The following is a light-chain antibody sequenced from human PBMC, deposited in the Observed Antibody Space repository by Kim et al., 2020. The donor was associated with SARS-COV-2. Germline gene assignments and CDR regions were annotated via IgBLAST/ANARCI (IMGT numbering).Light chain of an antibody. CDR2: EDT. J-gene: IGLJ3*02. Sequence: PGQTARITCSEDALPKQYAYWCQQKPGQAPVVLIYEDTERPSGIPERFSGSTSGTTVTLTISAVQAEDEADYYCQSADSSDTFWVFGGGTKLTVL. CDR1: ALPKQY. CDR3: QSADSSDTFWV. V-gene: IGLV3-25*03.